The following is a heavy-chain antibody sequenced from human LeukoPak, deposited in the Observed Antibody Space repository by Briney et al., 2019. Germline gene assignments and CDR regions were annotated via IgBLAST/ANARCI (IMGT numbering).Heavy chain of an antibody. CDR2: INPNSGGT. D-gene: IGHD3-22*01. CDR3: ARAEISYDSSGYPDY. J-gene: IGHJ4*02. V-gene: IGHV1-2*02. CDR1: GYTFTSYG. Sequence: ASVKVSCKASGYTFTSYGISWVRQAPGQGLEWMGWINPNSGGTNYAQKFQGRVTMTRDTSISTAYMELSRLRSDDTAVYYCARAEISYDSSGYPDYWGQGTLVTVSS.